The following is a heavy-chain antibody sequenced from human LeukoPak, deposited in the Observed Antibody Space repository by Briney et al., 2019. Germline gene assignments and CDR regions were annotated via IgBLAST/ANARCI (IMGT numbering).Heavy chain of an antibody. Sequence: SETLSLTCTVSGYSISSGFYWGWIRQPPGKGLEWIGSIYHSGSTYYNPSLESRVTISVDTSKNQFSLKVISVTAADTAVYYCARDSPFEWDVFGDSFDIWGQGTVVTVSS. CDR2: IYHSGST. D-gene: IGHD1-26*01. CDR3: ARDSPFEWDVFGDSFDI. CDR1: GYSISSGFY. V-gene: IGHV4-38-2*02. J-gene: IGHJ3*02.